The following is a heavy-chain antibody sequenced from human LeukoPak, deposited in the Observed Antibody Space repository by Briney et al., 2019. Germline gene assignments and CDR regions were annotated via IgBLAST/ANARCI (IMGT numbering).Heavy chain of an antibody. Sequence: SETLSLTCTVSGGSISSYYWSWIRQPAGKGLEWIGEINHSGSTNYNPSLKSRVTISVDTSKNQFSLKLSSVTAADTAVYYCARRSGITMIVVVRGYYFDYWGQGTLVTVSS. CDR2: INHSGST. V-gene: IGHV4-34*01. D-gene: IGHD3-22*01. CDR3: ARRSGITMIVVVRGYYFDY. CDR1: GGSISSYY. J-gene: IGHJ4*02.